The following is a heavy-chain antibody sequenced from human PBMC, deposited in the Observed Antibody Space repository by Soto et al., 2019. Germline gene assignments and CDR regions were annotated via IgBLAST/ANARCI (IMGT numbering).Heavy chain of an antibody. CDR2: IYYTGST. Sequence: PSETLSLTCSFSGDSVTSHYLTWIRQSPEKGLEWIGYIYYTGSTNYNPSLKSRVTISVDTSKNQFSLKLSSVTAADTAVYYCARQAGGYCSSTSCYDYYYYMDVWGKGTTVTVSS. D-gene: IGHD2-2*01. J-gene: IGHJ6*03. V-gene: IGHV4-59*08. CDR1: GDSVTSHY. CDR3: ARQAGGYCSSTSCYDYYYYMDV.